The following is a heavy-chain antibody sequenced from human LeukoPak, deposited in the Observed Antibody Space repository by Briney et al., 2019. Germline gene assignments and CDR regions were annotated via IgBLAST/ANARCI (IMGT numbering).Heavy chain of an antibody. Sequence: PGGSLRLSCAASGFTFSSYAMSWVRQAPGKGLEWVSAISGSGGSTYYADSVKGRFTISRDNSKNTLYLQMNSLRAEDTAVYYCAKGRIAAAGNVGSRLIPFDYWGQGTLVTVSS. CDR3: AKGRIAAAGNVGSRLIPFDY. CDR1: GFTFSSYA. J-gene: IGHJ4*02. D-gene: IGHD6-13*01. V-gene: IGHV3-23*01. CDR2: ISGSGGST.